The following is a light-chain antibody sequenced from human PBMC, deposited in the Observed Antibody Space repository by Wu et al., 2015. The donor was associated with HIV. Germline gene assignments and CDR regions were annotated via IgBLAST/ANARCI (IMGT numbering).Light chain of an antibody. CDR2: GAF. CDR1: QSVTTSY. J-gene: IGKJ2*01. Sequence: EIVLTQSPGTLSLSPGERTTLSCRASQSVTTSYLAWYQQKPGQAPRLLIYGAFNRAPGIPDRFSGSGSGTDFTLTISRLEPEDFAVYYCQHYGTSPYTFGQGTKLEIK. V-gene: IGKV3-20*01. CDR3: QHYGTSPYT.